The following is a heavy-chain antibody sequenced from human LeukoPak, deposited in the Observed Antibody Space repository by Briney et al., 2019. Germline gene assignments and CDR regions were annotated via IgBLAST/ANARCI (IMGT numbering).Heavy chain of an antibody. V-gene: IGHV4-61*01. D-gene: IGHD2-15*01. J-gene: IGHJ4*02. CDR1: GGSVSSGSYH. CDR2: IFYTGST. CDR3: ARVDSSDAGNFDY. Sequence: SETLSLTCTVSGGSVSSGSYHWNWIRQPPGKGLEWIGYIFYTGSTNLNPSLKSRVTILKDTSKNQFSLKLTSVTAADTAVYYCARVDSSDAGNFDYWGQGTLVTVSS.